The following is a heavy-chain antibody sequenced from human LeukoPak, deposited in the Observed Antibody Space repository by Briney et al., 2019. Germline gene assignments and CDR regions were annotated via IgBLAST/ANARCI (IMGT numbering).Heavy chain of an antibody. D-gene: IGHD3-3*01. Sequence: SETLSLTCAISDEPFSGYYWGWIRQPPGKGLELIGEINRNGNTDYNPSLKSRVSMSIDTSKNQFSLKLISVTAADTAVYYCARLVPERFFQLNPEGYYDYWGQGTLVTISS. J-gene: IGHJ4*02. CDR2: INRNGNT. V-gene: IGHV4-34*01. CDR1: DEPFSGYY. CDR3: ARLVPERFFQLNPEGYYDY.